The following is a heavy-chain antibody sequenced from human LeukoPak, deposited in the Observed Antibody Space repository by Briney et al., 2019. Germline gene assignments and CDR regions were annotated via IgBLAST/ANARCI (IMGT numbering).Heavy chain of an antibody. CDR3: ARNRYGYGSGGYSPEHFHH. D-gene: IGHD6-19*01. CDR2: ISIISSYI. CDR1: GFTFSSYS. V-gene: IGHV3-21*01. J-gene: IGHJ1*01. Sequence: GGSLRLSCAASGFTFSSYSMNWVRQAPGKRLEWVSSISIISSYIYYADSVKGRFTISRDNAKNSLYLQLNSLRADDTAVYFCARNRYGYGSGGYSPEHFHHWGQGTLVTVSA.